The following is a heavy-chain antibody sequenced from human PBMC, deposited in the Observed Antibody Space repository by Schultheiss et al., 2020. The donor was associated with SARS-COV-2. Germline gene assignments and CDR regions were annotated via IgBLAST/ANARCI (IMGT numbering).Heavy chain of an antibody. CDR1: GGTFSSYA. CDR3: ARDRYDFWSGYVSYWYFDL. Sequence: SVKVSCKASGGTFSSYAISWVRQAPGQGLEWMGGIIPIFGTANYEQKFQGRVTITADESTSTAYMELSSLRSEDTAVYYCARDRYDFWSGYVSYWYFDLWGRGTLVTVSS. V-gene: IGHV1-69*13. J-gene: IGHJ2*01. CDR2: IIPIFGTA. D-gene: IGHD3-3*01.